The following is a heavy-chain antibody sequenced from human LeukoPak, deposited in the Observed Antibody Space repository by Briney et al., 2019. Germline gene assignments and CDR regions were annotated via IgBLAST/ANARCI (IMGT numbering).Heavy chain of an antibody. J-gene: IGHJ4*02. CDR3: AWKYYYDSSGYFYVDQ. Sequence: PSETLSLTCAVSGYSISSGYYWGWIRQSPEKGLEWIGSIYHSGTTYYNPSLKSRVTISIDTSKNQFSLNLNSVTAADTAVYYCAWKYYYDSSGYFYVDQWGQGILVTASS. CDR2: IYHSGTT. CDR1: GYSISSGYY. V-gene: IGHV4-38-2*01. D-gene: IGHD3-22*01.